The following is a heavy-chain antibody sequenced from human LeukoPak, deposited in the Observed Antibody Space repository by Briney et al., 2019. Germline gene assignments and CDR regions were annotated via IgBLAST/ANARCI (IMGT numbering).Heavy chain of an antibody. Sequence: GGSLRLSCAASGFTFSSYSMNWVRQAPGKGLEWVSSISSSSSYIYYADSVKGRFTISRDNAKNSLYLQMNSLRAEDMTVYYCARDPGGYSSGGELDVWGKGTTVTVSS. CDR2: ISSSSSYI. CDR3: ARDPGGYSSGGELDV. D-gene: IGHD6-19*01. CDR1: GFTFSSYS. J-gene: IGHJ6*04. V-gene: IGHV3-21*01.